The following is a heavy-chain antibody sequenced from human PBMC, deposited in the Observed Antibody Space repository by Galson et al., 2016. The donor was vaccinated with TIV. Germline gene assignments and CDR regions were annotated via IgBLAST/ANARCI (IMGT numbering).Heavy chain of an antibody. CDR3: ARHREWELGAFDV. V-gene: IGHV4-39*01. J-gene: IGHJ3*01. Sequence: ETLSLTCTVPGGSLSSSTYYWGWIRQPLGKGLEWIGSMYYSGDTYSSPSLKSRLTVSIDTSKNQFSLKLNAVTATDSAVYYCARHREWELGAFDVWGQGTMVTVSS. CDR1: GGSLSSSTYY. D-gene: IGHD1-26*01. CDR2: MYYSGDT.